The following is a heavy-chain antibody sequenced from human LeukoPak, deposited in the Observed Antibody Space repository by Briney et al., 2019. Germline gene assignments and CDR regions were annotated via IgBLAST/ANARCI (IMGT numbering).Heavy chain of an antibody. Sequence: PSETLSLTCTVSGGSISSSSYYWGWIRQPPGKGLEWIGEINHSGSTNYNPSLKSRVTISVDTSKNQFSLKLSSVTAADTAVYYCARLVSSRGLRGYYYGMDVWGQGTTVTVSS. D-gene: IGHD2-2*01. CDR3: ARLVSSRGLRGYYYGMDV. CDR2: INHSGST. CDR1: GGSISSSSYY. V-gene: IGHV4-39*07. J-gene: IGHJ6*02.